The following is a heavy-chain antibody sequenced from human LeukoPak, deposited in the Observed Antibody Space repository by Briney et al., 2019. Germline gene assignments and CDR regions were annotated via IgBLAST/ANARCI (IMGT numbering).Heavy chain of an antibody. CDR2: IYSGGST. D-gene: IGHD3-22*01. V-gene: IGHV3-53*01. J-gene: IGHJ4*02. CDR3: ARDSAGYYDSSGYLGNGFDY. Sequence: GGSLRLSCAASGFTFSNYWMNWVRQAPGKGLEWVSVIYSGGSTYYADSVKGRFTISRDNSKNTLCLQMNSLRAKDTAVYYCARDSAGYYDSSGYLGNGFDYWGQGTLVTVSS. CDR1: GFTFSNYW.